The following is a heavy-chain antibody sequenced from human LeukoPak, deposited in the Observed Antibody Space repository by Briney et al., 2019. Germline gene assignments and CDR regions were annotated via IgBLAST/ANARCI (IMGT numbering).Heavy chain of an antibody. J-gene: IGHJ4*02. D-gene: IGHD3-22*01. Sequence: SETLSLTCAVYGGSFSGYYWSWIRQPPGKGLEWIGEINHSGSTNYNPSLKSRVTISVDTSKNQFSLKLSSVTAADTAVYYCARVRDYYGSSGPREAFDYWGQGTLVTVSS. V-gene: IGHV4-34*01. CDR1: GGSFSGYY. CDR3: ARVRDYYGSSGPREAFDY. CDR2: INHSGST.